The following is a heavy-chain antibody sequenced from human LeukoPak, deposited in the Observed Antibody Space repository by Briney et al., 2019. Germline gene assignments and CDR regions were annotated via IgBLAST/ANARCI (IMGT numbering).Heavy chain of an antibody. J-gene: IGHJ4*02. D-gene: IGHD3-3*01. CDR1: GYTFTGYY. V-gene: IGHV1-2*02. CDR2: INPNSGGT. Sequence: ASVTVSCKASGYTFTGYYMHWVRQAPGQGLEWMGWINPNSGGTNYAQKFQGRVTMTRDTSISTAYMELSRLRSDDTAVYYCARDLSLRFLEWLLLDYWGQGTLVTVSS. CDR3: ARDLSLRFLEWLLLDY.